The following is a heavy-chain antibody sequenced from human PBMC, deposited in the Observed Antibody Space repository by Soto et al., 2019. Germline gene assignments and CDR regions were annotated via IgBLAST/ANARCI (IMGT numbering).Heavy chain of an antibody. V-gene: IGHV1-24*01. CDR3: ATPEYYYDSSGYYYWFDP. Sequence: ASVKVSCKVSGYTLTELSMHWVRQAPGKGLEWMGGFDPEDGETIYAQKFQGRVTMTEDTSTDTAYMELSSLRSEDTAVYYCATPEYYYDSSGYYYWFDPWGQGTLVTVSS. D-gene: IGHD3-22*01. CDR1: GYTLTELS. J-gene: IGHJ5*02. CDR2: FDPEDGET.